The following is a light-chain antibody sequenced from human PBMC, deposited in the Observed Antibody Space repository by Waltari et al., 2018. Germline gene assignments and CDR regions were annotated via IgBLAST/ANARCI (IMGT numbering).Light chain of an antibody. V-gene: IGKV3-20*01. J-gene: IGKJ2*01. CDR2: GTS. Sequence: EFVLTQSPGTLSLSPGERATLSCRASQSINSNYVAWYQQKPGQPPRLLIYGTSSRATGVPDRISGSGSGTDFTFTISRLEPEDFAVYYCQLYGSSTLYTFGQGTKLEIK. CDR3: QLYGSSTLYT. CDR1: QSINSNY.